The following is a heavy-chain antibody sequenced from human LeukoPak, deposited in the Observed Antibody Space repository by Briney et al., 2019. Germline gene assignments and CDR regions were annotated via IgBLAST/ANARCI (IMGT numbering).Heavy chain of an antibody. J-gene: IGHJ6*03. CDR2: IYTSGST. CDR3: ARGYNWGSPTRNFYYLDV. D-gene: IGHD7-27*01. CDR1: GGSISSSSYH. V-gene: IGHV4-61*02. Sequence: PSETLSLTCTVSGGSISSSSYHWSWIRQPAGKGLEWIGRIYTSGSTNYNPSLKSRVTMSVDTSKNQFSLKLRSVTAADTAVYYCARGYNWGSPTRNFYYLDVWGKGTTVTVSS.